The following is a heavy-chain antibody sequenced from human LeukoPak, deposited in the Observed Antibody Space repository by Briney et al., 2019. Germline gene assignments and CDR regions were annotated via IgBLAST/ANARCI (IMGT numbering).Heavy chain of an antibody. V-gene: IGHV3-66*01. J-gene: IGHJ5*02. D-gene: IGHD2-8*01. Sequence: PAGSLTLSCAASGVTISSNYMSWVRQAPGKGLEWVSVIYSGGSTYYADSVKGRFTISRDNSKNTLYLQMNSLRAEDTAVYYCARESGYCTNGVCWDAWFDPGGQGTLVTVSS. CDR2: IYSGGST. CDR3: ARESGYCTNGVCWDAWFDP. CDR1: GVTISSNY.